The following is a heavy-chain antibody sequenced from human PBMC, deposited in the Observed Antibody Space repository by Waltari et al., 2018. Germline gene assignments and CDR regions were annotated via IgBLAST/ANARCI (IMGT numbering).Heavy chain of an antibody. J-gene: IGHJ4*02. V-gene: IGHV1-2*02. CDR3: ARDYDFWSGHHEFFDY. Sequence: QVQLVQSGAEVKKPAASVKCSCNASGYTFTAYYMHWVRQAPGQGLGWMGWINPNSGGTNDEQKFQGRVTMARDTSISTAYMELSRLRADDTAVYYCARDYDFWSGHHEFFDYWGQGTLVTVSS. D-gene: IGHD3-3*01. CDR1: GYTFTAYY. CDR2: INPNSGGT.